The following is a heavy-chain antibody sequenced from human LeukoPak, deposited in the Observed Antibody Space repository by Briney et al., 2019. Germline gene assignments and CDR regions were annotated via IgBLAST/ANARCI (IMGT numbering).Heavy chain of an antibody. V-gene: IGHV4-34*01. Sequence: SETLSLTCAVYGGSFSGYYWSWIRQPPGKGLEWIGEINHSGSTNYNPSLKSRVTISVDTSKNQFSLKLSSVTAADTAVYYCARGPGDYWGQGTLVTVSS. CDR3: ARGPGDY. CDR2: INHSGST. J-gene: IGHJ4*02. CDR1: GGSFSGYY.